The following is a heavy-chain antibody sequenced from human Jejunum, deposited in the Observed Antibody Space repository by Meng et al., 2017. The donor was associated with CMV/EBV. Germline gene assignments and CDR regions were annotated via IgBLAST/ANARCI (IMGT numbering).Heavy chain of an antibody. V-gene: IGHV1-2*02. CDR2: INSVSGDT. Sequence: SGYSFIDYYMHWVRQAPGQGREWMGWINSVSGDTRSAQKFEGRVTMSRDTSISTSYMEVNSLKSDDTAIYYCARGAKGYGSGPLDYWGQGTPVTVSS. CDR1: GYSFIDYY. J-gene: IGHJ4*02. D-gene: IGHD3-10*01. CDR3: ARGAKGYGSGPLDY.